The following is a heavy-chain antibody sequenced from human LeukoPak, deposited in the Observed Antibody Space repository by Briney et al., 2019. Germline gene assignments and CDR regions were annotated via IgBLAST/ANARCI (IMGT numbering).Heavy chain of an antibody. J-gene: IGHJ4*02. CDR3: ATLVGADFDY. Sequence: XAXXGFTFSSYGXHWVRQAPGKGXECVAFILYDGSNKYYADSVKGRFTISRDNSKNTLYLQMNSLRAEDTAVYYCATLVGADFDYWGQGTLVTVSS. CDR1: GFTFSSYG. CDR2: ILYDGSNK. D-gene: IGHD1-26*01. V-gene: IGHV3-30*02.